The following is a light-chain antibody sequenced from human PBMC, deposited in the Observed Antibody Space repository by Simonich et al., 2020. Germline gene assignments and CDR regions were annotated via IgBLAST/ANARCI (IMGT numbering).Light chain of an antibody. J-gene: IGKJ2*01. CDR1: QSLLHSNGYNY. V-gene: IGKV2-28*01. CDR3: MQSIQPYT. CDR2: LGA. Sequence: DIVMTQSPLSLPVTPGEPASISCRSSQSLLHSNGYNYLDWYLQKPGQSPQLLTFLGANRASGVPDRVSGSGSGTDITLKISRVEAEDVGVYYCMQSIQPYTFGQGTKLEIK.